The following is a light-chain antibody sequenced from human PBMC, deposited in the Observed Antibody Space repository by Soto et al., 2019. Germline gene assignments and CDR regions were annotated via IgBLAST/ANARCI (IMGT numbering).Light chain of an antibody. J-gene: IGKJ1*01. Sequence: EIVMTQSPATLSVSPGERATLSCRASQSFNSNLAWYQQKPGQAPRLLIYGASTRATGIPARFSGSGSGTEFTLTISSLQSEDFAVYYCQQYNNWPRTFGQGTKVDIK. CDR2: GAS. CDR1: QSFNSN. V-gene: IGKV3-15*01. CDR3: QQYNNWPRT.